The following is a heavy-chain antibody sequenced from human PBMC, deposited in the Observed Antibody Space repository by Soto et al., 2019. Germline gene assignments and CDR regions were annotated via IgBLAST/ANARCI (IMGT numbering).Heavy chain of an antibody. CDR2: INGGDGKM. CDR3: ARGLYGSDEYSGQGTVVTVSSGESSKRSRGLYGSADY. J-gene: IGHJ4*02. CDR1: VYNLIIHS. D-gene: IGHD3-10*01. Sequence: SGKVCSKSSVYNLIIHSIHLVRQAPGQSPEWIGWINGGDGKMVDSYSFQGRVTLTRDTSATTVYMELSSLTSEDTAVYHCARGLYGSDEYSGQGTVVTVSSGESSKRSRGLYGSADYWGQEILVTVSS. V-gene: IGHV1-3*01.